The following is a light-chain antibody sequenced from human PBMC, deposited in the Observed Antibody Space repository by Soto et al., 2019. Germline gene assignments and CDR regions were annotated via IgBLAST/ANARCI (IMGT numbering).Light chain of an antibody. Sequence: QSALTQPASVSASPGQSITISCTGTSSDVGAYNYVSWYQQHPGKAPKLMIYDVSNRPSGISDRFSVSKSGNTASLTISNLQADDEADYYCSSYTNSGTYVFGTGTKLTVL. CDR3: SSYTNSGTYV. CDR2: DVS. J-gene: IGLJ1*01. CDR1: SSDVGAYNY. V-gene: IGLV2-14*01.